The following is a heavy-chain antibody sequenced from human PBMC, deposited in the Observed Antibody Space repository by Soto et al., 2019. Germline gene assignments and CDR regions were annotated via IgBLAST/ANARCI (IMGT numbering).Heavy chain of an antibody. J-gene: IGHJ4*02. D-gene: IGHD2-8*01. CDR1: GYTFSSYG. Sequence: QAQLVQSGAEVKKPGSSVKVSCRASGYTFSSYGYAWVRQAPGQGLEWMGWISAYNGDTNYAQKLQDRITLTTDTTTTTADMELRNLVSIDAAVYYCARSGAYCTSITCLFDSFWGLGTLVTVSS. CDR3: ARSGAYCTSITCLFDSF. CDR2: ISAYNGDT. V-gene: IGHV1-18*01.